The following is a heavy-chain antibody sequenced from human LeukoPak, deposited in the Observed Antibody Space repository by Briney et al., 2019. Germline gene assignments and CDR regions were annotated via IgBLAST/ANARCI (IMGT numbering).Heavy chain of an antibody. CDR2: IYHSGST. V-gene: IGHV4-4*02. CDR1: GGSISSSNW. J-gene: IGHJ4*02. D-gene: IGHD3-10*01. CDR3: ASTAPYYYGSGSYPFDY. Sequence: SETLSLTCAVSGGSISSSNWWSWVRQPPGKGLEWIGEIYHSGSTNYNPSLKSRVTISVDKSKNQFSLKLSSVTAADTAVYYCASTAPYYYGSGSYPFDYWGQGTLVTVSS.